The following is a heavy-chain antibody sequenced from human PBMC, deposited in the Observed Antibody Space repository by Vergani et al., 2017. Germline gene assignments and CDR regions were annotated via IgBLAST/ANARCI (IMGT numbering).Heavy chain of an antibody. CDR2: ISWNSGSI. CDR1: GFTFDDYA. Sequence: EVQLVESGGGLVQPGRSLRLSCAASGFTFDDYAMHWVRQAPGKGLEWVSGISWNSGSIGYADSVKGRFTISRDNAKNSLYLQMNSLRAEDTALYYCAGIAAAGSNDNWFDPWGQGTLVTVSS. D-gene: IGHD6-13*01. CDR3: AGIAAAGSNDNWFDP. J-gene: IGHJ5*02. V-gene: IGHV3-9*01.